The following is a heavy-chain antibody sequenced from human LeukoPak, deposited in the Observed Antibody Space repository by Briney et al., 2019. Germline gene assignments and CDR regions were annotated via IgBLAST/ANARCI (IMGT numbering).Heavy chain of an antibody. D-gene: IGHD5-12*01. V-gene: IGHV1-2*06. CDR2: INPNSGGT. J-gene: IGHJ5*02. Sequence: ASVEVSCKASGYTFTGYYMHWVRQAPGQGLEWMGRINPNSGGTNYAQKFQGRVTMTRDTSISTAYMELSRLRSDDTAVYYCASGQEWLNWFDPCGQGTLVTVSS. CDR3: ASGQEWLNWFDP. CDR1: GYTFTGYY.